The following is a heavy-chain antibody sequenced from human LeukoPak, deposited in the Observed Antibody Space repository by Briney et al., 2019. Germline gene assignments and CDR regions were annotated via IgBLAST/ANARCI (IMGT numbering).Heavy chain of an antibody. Sequence: ASVKVSCKASGYTFTGYYMHWVRQAPGQGLEWMGWIKPNSGGTNYAQKFQGRVTMTRDTSISTAYMELSRLRSDDTAVYYCARGGSEMATIPFDYWGQGTLVTVSS. D-gene: IGHD5-24*01. V-gene: IGHV1-2*02. CDR1: GYTFTGYY. CDR2: IKPNSGGT. J-gene: IGHJ4*02. CDR3: ARGGSEMATIPFDY.